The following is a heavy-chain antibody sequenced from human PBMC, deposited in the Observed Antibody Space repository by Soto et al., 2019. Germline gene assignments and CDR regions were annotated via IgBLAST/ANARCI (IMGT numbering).Heavy chain of an antibody. D-gene: IGHD6-13*01. CDR3: ARSSRLAAGTDYYYYGMAC. J-gene: IGHJ6*02. V-gene: IGHV5-51*01. Sequence: GESLKISCKGSGYSFTSYWIGWVRQMPGKGLEWMGIIYPGDSDTRYSPSFQGQVTISADKSISTAYLQWSSLKASDTAMYYCARSSRLAAGTDYYYYGMACWGQGTTVTVSS. CDR1: GYSFTSYW. CDR2: IYPGDSDT.